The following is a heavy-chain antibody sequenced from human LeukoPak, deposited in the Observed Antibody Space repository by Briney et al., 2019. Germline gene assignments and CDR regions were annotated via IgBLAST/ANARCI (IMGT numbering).Heavy chain of an antibody. CDR2: ISSSGSTI. D-gene: IGHD2-15*01. V-gene: IGHV3-48*04. J-gene: IGHJ4*02. CDR1: GFTFSSYS. CDR3: ARDANCSGGSCYLYFDY. Sequence: PGGSLRLSCAASGFTFSSYSMNWVRQAPGKGLEWVSYISSSGSTIYYADSVKGRFTISRDNAKNSLYLQMNSLRAEDTAVYYCARDANCSGGSCYLYFDYWGQGTLVTVSS.